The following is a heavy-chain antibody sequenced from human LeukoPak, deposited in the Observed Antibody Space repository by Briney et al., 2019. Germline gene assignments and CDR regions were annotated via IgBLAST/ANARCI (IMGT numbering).Heavy chain of an antibody. V-gene: IGHV4-61*08. J-gene: IGHJ4*02. CDR3: ARGFAAAGIDY. D-gene: IGHD6-13*01. CDR1: GGSISSGGYY. CDR2: IYYSGST. Sequence: SETLSLTCTVSGGSISSGGYYWSWIRQPPGTGLEWIGYIYYSGSTNYNPSLKSRVTISVDTSKNQFSLKLSSVTAADTAVYYCARGFAAAGIDYWGQGTLVTVSS.